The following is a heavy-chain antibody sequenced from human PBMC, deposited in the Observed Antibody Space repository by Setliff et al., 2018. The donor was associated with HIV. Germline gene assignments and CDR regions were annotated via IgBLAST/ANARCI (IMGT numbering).Heavy chain of an antibody. CDR3: ARGGWSGGGPLHYSYYYLDV. D-gene: IGHD2-15*01. V-gene: IGHV1-69*13. Sequence: GASVKVSCKASGYIFRNHYIHWVRQAPGQGLEWMGGLISMFKIPQIAQKFQGRVTITADESTSTAYMGLSSLTSEDTAVYYCARGGWSGGGPLHYSYYYLDVWGQGTAVTVSS. CDR1: GYIFRNHY. J-gene: IGHJ6*02. CDR2: LISMFKIP.